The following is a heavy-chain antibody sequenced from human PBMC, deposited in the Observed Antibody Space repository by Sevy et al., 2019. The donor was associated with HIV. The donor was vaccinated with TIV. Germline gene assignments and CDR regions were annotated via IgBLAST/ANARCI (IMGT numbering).Heavy chain of an antibody. CDR2: ISAYTGDT. CDR3: ARHRPQGVVIIPGSGYHYGADF. V-gene: IGHV1-18*01. Sequence: ASLKFSGRTSGYSFNRYGISGVRQPPGQGLEGRGGISAYTGDTAYRQMFRGRDTMTTDASTNTAYMELRRLTSDDTAVYYCARHRPQGVVIIPGSGYHYGADFWGQGTMVTVSS. D-gene: IGHD3-3*01. J-gene: IGHJ6*02. CDR1: GYSFNRYG.